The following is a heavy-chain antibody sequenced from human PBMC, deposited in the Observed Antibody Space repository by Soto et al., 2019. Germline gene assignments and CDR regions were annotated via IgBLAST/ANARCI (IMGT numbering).Heavy chain of an antibody. CDR2: ITAGSEAT. J-gene: IGHJ5*02. CDR3: TPNWGRVRGGPFDP. D-gene: IGHD3-10*02. CDR1: GFTFSGYA. V-gene: IGHV3-23*01. Sequence: EVHLLESGGGLVQPGGSLRLSCAASGFTFSGYAMSWVRQAPGKGPEWVSFITAGSEATSYADSVKGRFTISRDNSRNPLYLQRNRLGVEDTALYYCTPNWGRVRGGPFDPWGQGTLVTVSS.